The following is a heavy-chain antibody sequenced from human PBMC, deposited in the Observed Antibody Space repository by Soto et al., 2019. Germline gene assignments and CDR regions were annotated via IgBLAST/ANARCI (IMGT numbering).Heavy chain of an antibody. CDR1: GFTFSSYA. J-gene: IGHJ3*02. CDR3: LYSSSWNDDAFDI. D-gene: IGHD6-13*01. CDR2: ISGSGGST. Sequence: EVQLLESGGGLVQPGGSLRLSCAASGFTFSSYAMSWVRQAPGKGLEWVSAISGSGGSTYYADSVKGRFTISRDNSKNTLYLQMNSLRGEDTAVYYGLYSSSWNDDAFDIWGQGTMVTVSS. V-gene: IGHV3-23*01.